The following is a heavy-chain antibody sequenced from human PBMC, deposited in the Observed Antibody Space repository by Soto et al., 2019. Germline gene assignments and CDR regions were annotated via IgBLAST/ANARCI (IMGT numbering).Heavy chain of an antibody. CDR3: AREVFRYFDL. Sequence: QVHLVQSGAEVQKPGASVKVSCKASGYTLTRYGITWVRQAPGQGLEWMGSISAYNANTTYAQKLQGRLTMTTDTSTSKAYMELRSLTSDDTSVYYCAREVFRYFDLWGRGTLVSVSS. D-gene: IGHD1-20*01. V-gene: IGHV1-18*01. CDR1: GYTLTRYG. CDR2: ISAYNANT. J-gene: IGHJ2*01.